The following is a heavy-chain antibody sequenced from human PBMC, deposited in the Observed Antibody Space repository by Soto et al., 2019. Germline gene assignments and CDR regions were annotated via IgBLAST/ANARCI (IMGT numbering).Heavy chain of an antibody. V-gene: IGHV3-43*01. CDR3: AKDSSCSSTSCTYYYYYYGMDV. Sequence: GGSLRLSCAASRFTFDDYTMHWVRQAPGKGLEWVSLISWDGGSTYYADSVKGRFTISRDNSKNSLYLQMNSLRTEDTALYYCAKDSSCSSTSCTYYYYYYGMDVWGQGTTVNVSS. D-gene: IGHD2-2*01. CDR1: RFTFDDYT. CDR2: ISWDGGST. J-gene: IGHJ6*01.